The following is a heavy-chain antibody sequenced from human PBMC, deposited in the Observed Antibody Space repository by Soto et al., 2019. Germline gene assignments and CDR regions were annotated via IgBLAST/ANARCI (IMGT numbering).Heavy chain of an antibody. V-gene: IGHV3-23*01. CDR2: ISGSGGST. Sequence: EVQLLESGGGLVQPGGSLRLSCAASGFTFSSYAMSWVRQAPGKGLEWVSAISGSGGSTYYADSVKGRFTISRDNSKNSLYLQMNSLRAEDTAVYYCENDWRLLCFGDYFGGGSWGQGTLVTVSS. D-gene: IGHD3-10*01. J-gene: IGHJ5*02. CDR1: GFTFSSYA. CDR3: ENDWRLLCFGDYFGGGS.